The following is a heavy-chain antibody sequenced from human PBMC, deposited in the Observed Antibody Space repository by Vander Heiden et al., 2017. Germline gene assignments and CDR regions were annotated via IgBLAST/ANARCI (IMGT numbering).Heavy chain of an antibody. D-gene: IGHD6-19*01. Sequence: QVQLVESGGGVVQSGRSLRLSCAASGFTFKTYGLHWARQAPGKGLEWLAIIWYDGNTKDYADSVKGRFTISRDNSKNTLYLEMSSLRVEDTAIYYCARAGSDIAVAGPFDFWGQGTLVTVSS. CDR1: GFTFKTYG. CDR2: IWYDGNTK. V-gene: IGHV3-33*01. J-gene: IGHJ4*02. CDR3: ARAGSDIAVAGPFDF.